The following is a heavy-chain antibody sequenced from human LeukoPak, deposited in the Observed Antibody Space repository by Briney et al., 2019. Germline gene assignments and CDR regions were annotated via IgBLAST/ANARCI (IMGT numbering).Heavy chain of an antibody. Sequence: SETLSLTCTVPGRSLRSYYWSWIPQPAGKALEWIGRIYTSGSTNYNLSLKSRVTMSVDTSKNQFSLKLSSVTAADTEVYYCARAKYCSSTSCYAGPYYYYYMDVWGKGTTVTVSS. CDR2: IYTSGST. J-gene: IGHJ6*03. CDR3: ARAKYCSSTSCYAGPYYYYYMDV. D-gene: IGHD2-2*01. V-gene: IGHV4-4*07. CDR1: GRSLRSYY.